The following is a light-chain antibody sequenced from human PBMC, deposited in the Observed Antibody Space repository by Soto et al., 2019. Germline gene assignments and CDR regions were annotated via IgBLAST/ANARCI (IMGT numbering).Light chain of an antibody. CDR3: QQYGNSPLT. CDR2: DVS. Sequence: EVVLTQSPATLSLSPGERANLSCGASQSVSSVYLAWYQQKPGLAPRLLIYDVSSRATGIPDRFSGSGSGTDFTLTISRLEPEDFAVYYCQQYGNSPLTFGGGTKVEIK. V-gene: IGKV3D-20*01. J-gene: IGKJ4*01. CDR1: QSVSSVY.